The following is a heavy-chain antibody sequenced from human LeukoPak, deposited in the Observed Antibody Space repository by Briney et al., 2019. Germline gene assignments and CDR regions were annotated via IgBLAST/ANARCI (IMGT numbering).Heavy chain of an antibody. V-gene: IGHV3-21*01. CDR3: AREGDTAMVLDD. Sequence: GGSLRLSCAASGFTFSSYSMNWVRQAPGKGLEWVSSISSSSSYIYYADQVKGRFTISRDNAKNSLYLQMNSLRAEDTAVYYCAREGDTAMVLDDWGQGTLGTVSS. J-gene: IGHJ4*02. CDR2: ISSSSSYI. D-gene: IGHD5-18*01. CDR1: GFTFSSYS.